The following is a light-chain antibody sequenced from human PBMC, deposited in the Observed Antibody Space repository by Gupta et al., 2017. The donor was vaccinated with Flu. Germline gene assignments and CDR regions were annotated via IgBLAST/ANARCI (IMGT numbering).Light chain of an antibody. J-gene: IGKJ1*01. CDR1: QGISSY. CDR3: QQYYSYGWT. V-gene: IGKV1-8*01. CDR2: AAS. Sequence: AIRMTQSPSSFSASTGDRVTITCRASQGISSYLAWYQQKPGKAPKLLIYAASTLQSGVPSSFSGSGSGTDFTLTISCLQSEDFATYYCQQYYSYGWTFGQGTKVEIK.